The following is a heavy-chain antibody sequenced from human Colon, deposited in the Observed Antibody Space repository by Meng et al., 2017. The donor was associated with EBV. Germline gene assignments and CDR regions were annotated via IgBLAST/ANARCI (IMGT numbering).Heavy chain of an antibody. CDR1: GYTFTGYG. CDR3: ARGTPGRSYCDY. J-gene: IGHJ4*02. D-gene: IGHD3-10*01. CDR2: LGAHPGDT. Sequence: QVQPPQSGAGVKPPGALFEVSCQASGYTFTGYGVCWVPQAPGQGLEWMAWLGAHPGDTSFAPKFLGRVTVTADTATATAYMELRSLRSDDTAVYYCARGTPGRSYCDYWGLGTLVTVSS. V-gene: IGHV1-18*01.